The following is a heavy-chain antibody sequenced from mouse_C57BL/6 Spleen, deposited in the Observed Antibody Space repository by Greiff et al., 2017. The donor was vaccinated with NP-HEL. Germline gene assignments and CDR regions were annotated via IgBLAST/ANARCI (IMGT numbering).Heavy chain of an antibody. V-gene: IGHV2-9-1*01. J-gene: IGHJ3*01. D-gene: IGHD2-4*01. CDR2: VWTGGGT. Sequence: VMLVESGPGLVAPSQSLSITCSFSGFSLTTFAISVVRLPPRSGLGLLWVVWTGGGTNYNSALKSRLSISKDNSKSQVFFKMNSLQTDDTARHYCARKYDYEGAPALWGEGSLGTVS. CDR3: ARKYDYEGAPAL. CDR1: GFSLTTFA.